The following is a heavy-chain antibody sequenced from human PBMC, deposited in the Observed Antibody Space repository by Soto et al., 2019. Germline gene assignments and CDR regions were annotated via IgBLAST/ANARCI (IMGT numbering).Heavy chain of an antibody. J-gene: IGHJ6*02. CDR1: GFTFTNFA. D-gene: IGHD3-10*01. CDR3: AKGGASRGHYYGVDV. V-gene: IGHV3-23*01. Sequence: GGSLRLSCTASGFTFTNFAMTWVRQAPGKGLEWVSSVNGGGDREYYADFAKGRFILSRDNSKNTVFLQMQSLRDEDTALYYCAKGGASRGHYYGVDVWGQGTMVTVSS. CDR2: VNGGGDRE.